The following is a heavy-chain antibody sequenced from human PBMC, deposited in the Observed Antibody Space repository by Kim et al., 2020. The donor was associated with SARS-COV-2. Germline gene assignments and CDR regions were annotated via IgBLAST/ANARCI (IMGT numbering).Heavy chain of an antibody. J-gene: IGHJ4*02. D-gene: IGHD3-10*01. V-gene: IGHV3-21*01. CDR3: ARDKGSDY. CDR2: SSYR. Sequence: SSYRYYADSVKGRFTISRDNAKNSLYLQMNRLRAEDTAVYYCARDKGSDYWGQGTLVTVSS.